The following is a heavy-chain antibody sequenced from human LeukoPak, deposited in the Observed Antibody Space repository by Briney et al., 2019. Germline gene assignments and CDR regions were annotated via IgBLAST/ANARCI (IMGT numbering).Heavy chain of an antibody. V-gene: IGHV4-39*07. J-gene: IGHJ6*03. CDR3: ARVWESGYDPADYYYYMDV. CDR1: GGSISSSSYY. CDR2: IYYSGST. Sequence: TSETLSLTCTVSGGSISSSSYYWGWIRQPPGKGLEWIGSIYYSGSTNYNPSLKSRVTISVDTSKNQFSLKLSSVTAADTAVYYCARVWESGYDPADYYYYMDVWGKGTTVTISS. D-gene: IGHD5-12*01.